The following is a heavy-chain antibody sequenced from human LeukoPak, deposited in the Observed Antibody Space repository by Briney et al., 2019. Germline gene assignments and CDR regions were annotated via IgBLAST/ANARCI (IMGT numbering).Heavy chain of an antibody. J-gene: IGHJ4*02. CDR3: ARGHDSSGYYFDY. Sequence: PSETLSLTCAVSGGSISSGGYSWSWIRQPPGKGLEWIGYIYHSGSTYYNPSLKSRVTISVDRSKNQFSLELSSVTAADTAVYYCARGHDSSGYYFDYWGQGTLVTVSS. CDR2: IYHSGST. D-gene: IGHD3-22*01. CDR1: GGSISSGGYS. V-gene: IGHV4-30-2*01.